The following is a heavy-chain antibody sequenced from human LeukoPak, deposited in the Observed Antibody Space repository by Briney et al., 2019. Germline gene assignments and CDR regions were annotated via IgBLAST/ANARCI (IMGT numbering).Heavy chain of an antibody. J-gene: IGHJ4*02. D-gene: IGHD6-13*01. CDR2: ISYDGSNK. Sequence: GGSLRLSCAASGFTFSSYAMHWVRQAPGKGLEWVAVISYDGSNKYYADSVKGRFTISRDNSKNTLYLQMNSLRAEDTAVYYCARDARAAAVYTIDYWGQGTLVTVSS. V-gene: IGHV3-30-3*01. CDR3: ARDARAAAVYTIDY. CDR1: GFTFSSYA.